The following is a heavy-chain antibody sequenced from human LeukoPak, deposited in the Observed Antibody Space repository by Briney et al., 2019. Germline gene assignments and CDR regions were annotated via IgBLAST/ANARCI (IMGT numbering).Heavy chain of an antibody. Sequence: GGSLRLPCAASGFTFNDYAMYWVRQAPGKGLEWVTLISYDGYDKSYADSVRGRFTISRDNSRNTLYLQMDSLRSEDTAVYYCARFDFWSSYYPDWGQGTLVTVSS. V-gene: IGHV3-30-3*01. J-gene: IGHJ4*02. CDR1: GFTFNDYA. D-gene: IGHD3-3*01. CDR2: ISYDGYDK. CDR3: ARFDFWSSYYPD.